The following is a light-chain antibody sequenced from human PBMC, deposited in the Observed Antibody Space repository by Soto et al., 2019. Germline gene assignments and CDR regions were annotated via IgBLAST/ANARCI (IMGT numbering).Light chain of an antibody. CDR1: SSDVGVYNY. CDR2: DVS. V-gene: IGLV2-14*01. CDR3: SSYTSSSTLYVV. J-gene: IGLJ2*01. Sequence: QSALTQPASVSGSPGQSITISCTGTSSDVGVYNYVSWYQQHPGKAPKLMIYDVSNRPSGVSNRFSGSKSGNTASLTISGLQAEDEADYYCSSYTSSSTLYVVFGGGTKLTVL.